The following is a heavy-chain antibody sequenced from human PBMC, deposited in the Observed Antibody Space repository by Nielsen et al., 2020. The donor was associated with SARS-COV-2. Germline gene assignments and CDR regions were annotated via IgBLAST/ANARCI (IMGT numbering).Heavy chain of an antibody. J-gene: IGHJ6*02. CDR2: IGWNSGSI. V-gene: IGHV3-9*01. D-gene: IGHD1-26*01. Sequence: GGSLRLSCAASGFTFDDYAMHWVRRAPGKGLEWVSGIGWNSGSIGYADSVKGRFTISRDNAKNSLYLQMNSLRAEDTALYYCAKDFTDGYSTSYYYGMDVWGQGTTVTVSS. CDR3: AKDFTDGYSTSYYYGMDV. CDR1: GFTFDDYA.